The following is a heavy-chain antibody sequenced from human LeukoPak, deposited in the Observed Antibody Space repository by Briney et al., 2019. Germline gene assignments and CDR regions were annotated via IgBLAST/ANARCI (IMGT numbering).Heavy chain of an antibody. CDR1: GFTFSSYG. Sequence: GRSLRLSCAAAGFTFSSYGMHWVRQAPGMGLDWVAIISYDGSNQYYADSVKGRFTISRDNSRNTLYLQMNSLRAEDTALYYCAKVRVDAYVSPNDYWGQGTLVTVSS. J-gene: IGHJ4*02. CDR3: AKVRVDAYVSPNDY. CDR2: ISYDGSNQ. V-gene: IGHV3-30*18. D-gene: IGHD3-16*01.